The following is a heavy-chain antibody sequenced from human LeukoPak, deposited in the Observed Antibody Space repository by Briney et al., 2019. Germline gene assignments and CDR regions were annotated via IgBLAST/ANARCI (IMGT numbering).Heavy chain of an antibody. CDR3: ARTSSSRPRSLAAY. D-gene: IGHD6-13*01. V-gene: IGHV4-39*07. J-gene: IGHJ4*02. Sequence: SETLSLTCTVSGGSISSSSYYWGWIRQPPGKGLERIGSIYYSGSTYYNPSLKSRVTISVDTSKNQFSLKLSSVAAADTAVYYCARTSSSRPRSLAAYWGQGTLVTVSS. CDR2: IYYSGST. CDR1: GGSISSSSYY.